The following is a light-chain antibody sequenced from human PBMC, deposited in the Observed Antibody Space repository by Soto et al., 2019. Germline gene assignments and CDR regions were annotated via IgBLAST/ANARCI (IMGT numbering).Light chain of an antibody. CDR2: EVS. V-gene: IGLV2-14*01. J-gene: IGLJ1*01. CDR1: SSDVGGYNY. Sequence: QSALTQPASVSGSPGQSITISCTGTSSDVGGYNYFSWYQQHPGKAHKLMIYEVSNRPAGVSNRFSGSKSGNTASLTISGLQAEDEADYYCSAFRRGSTLFGTGTKLTVL. CDR3: SAFRRGSTL.